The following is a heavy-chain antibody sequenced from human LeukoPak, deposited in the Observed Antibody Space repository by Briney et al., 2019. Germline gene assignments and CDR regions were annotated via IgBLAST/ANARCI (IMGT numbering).Heavy chain of an antibody. CDR2: ISSSTGYT. Sequence: PGGSLRLSCAASGFRFSDYYMSWIRQAPGQGLEWVSYISSSTGYTNYADSVKGRFTISRDNAKNSLYLQMNSLRAEDTAVYYCARVGQEYYYGMDVWGQGTTVTVSS. D-gene: IGHD2/OR15-2a*01. CDR1: GFRFSDYY. V-gene: IGHV3-11*06. CDR3: ARVGQEYYYGMDV. J-gene: IGHJ6*02.